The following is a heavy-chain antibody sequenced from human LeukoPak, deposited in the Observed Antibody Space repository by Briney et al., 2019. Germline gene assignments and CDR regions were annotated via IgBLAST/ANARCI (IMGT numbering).Heavy chain of an antibody. CDR2: ISGSGGST. CDR3: AKVGFLEWLLGAYDY. V-gene: IGHV3-23*01. J-gene: IGHJ4*02. D-gene: IGHD3-3*01. CDR1: GFTFSNYA. Sequence: GGSLRLSCAASGFTFSNYAMSWVRQAPGKGLEWVSAISGSGGSTYYADSVKGRFTISRDNSKNTLYLQMNSLRAEDTAVYYCAKVGFLEWLLGAYDYWGQGTLVTVSS.